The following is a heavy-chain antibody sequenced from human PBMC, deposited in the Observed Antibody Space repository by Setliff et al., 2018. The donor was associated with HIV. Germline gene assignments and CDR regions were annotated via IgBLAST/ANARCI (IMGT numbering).Heavy chain of an antibody. J-gene: IGHJ4*02. CDR2: IYHSGST. CDR1: GYSISSGYY. V-gene: IGHV4-38-2*02. CDR3: ARDIRWLGGWYYFDY. Sequence: SETLSLTCAVSGYSISSGYYWGWIRQPPGKGLEWIGSIYHSGSTYYNPSLKSRVTISVDTSKNQFSLRLSSVTAADTAVYYCARDIRWLGGWYYFDYWGQGTLVTVSS. D-gene: IGHD6-19*01.